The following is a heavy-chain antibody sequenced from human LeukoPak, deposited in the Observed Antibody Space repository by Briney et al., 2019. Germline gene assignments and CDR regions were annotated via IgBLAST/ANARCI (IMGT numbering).Heavy chain of an antibody. Sequence: GGSLRLSCAASGFTFSDYWMNWVPQAPGKGLEWVANMKEDGSEKYCVDCVKGRFTISRDNAKNSLYLQMNSLRVEDTAVYYCARGPNYGSRSDYFDYWGQGTLVTVSS. J-gene: IGHJ4*02. V-gene: IGHV3-7*03. D-gene: IGHD3-10*01. CDR3: ARGPNYGSRSDYFDY. CDR2: MKEDGSEK. CDR1: GFTFSDYW.